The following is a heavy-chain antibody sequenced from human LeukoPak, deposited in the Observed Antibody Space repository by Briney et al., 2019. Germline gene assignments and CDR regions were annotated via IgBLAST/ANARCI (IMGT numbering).Heavy chain of an antibody. V-gene: IGHV5-51*01. CDR3: ARQDYDILTGYYKAPFDY. CDR1: GYSFTSYW. J-gene: IGHJ4*02. Sequence: GASPKTSRKGSGYSFTSYWIGWVRQMPGTGLEWMGNIYPRVSDTRYSPSFQGQVTISADKSISTAYLQWSSLKASDTAMYYCARQDYDILTGYYKAPFDYWGQGTLVTVSS. D-gene: IGHD3-9*01. CDR2: IYPRVSDT.